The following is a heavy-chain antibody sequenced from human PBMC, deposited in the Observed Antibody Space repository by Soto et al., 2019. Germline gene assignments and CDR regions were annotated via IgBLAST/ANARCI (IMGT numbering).Heavy chain of an antibody. CDR3: ARLRFGKPPGYLDY. CDR1: GGSIRNYY. Sequence: QVQLQESGPGLVKPSETLSLTCSVSGGSIRNYYWNWIRQPAGKGLEWIGRIYTSGNSDYNPSLKSRVTMSADTSKNQLSLRLSSVTAADSAVYYCARLRFGKPPGYLDYWGQGIRVTISS. J-gene: IGHJ4*02. CDR2: IYTSGNS. D-gene: IGHD3-10*01. V-gene: IGHV4-4*07.